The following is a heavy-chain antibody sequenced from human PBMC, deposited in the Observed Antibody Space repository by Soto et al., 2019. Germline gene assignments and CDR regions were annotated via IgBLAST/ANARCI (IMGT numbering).Heavy chain of an antibody. D-gene: IGHD6-13*01. Sequence: QVQLVESGGGVVQPGRSLRLSCAASGFTFSNYAMRWVRQAPGKGLEWVAVISHDGFNKYYADSVKGRFTISRDSSKNTLYLQMNSLRVEETAVYSCARDSGSSWYFGMDVWGQGTTVTVSS. CDR1: GFTFSNYA. CDR2: ISHDGFNK. J-gene: IGHJ6*02. CDR3: ARDSGSSWYFGMDV. V-gene: IGHV3-30-3*01.